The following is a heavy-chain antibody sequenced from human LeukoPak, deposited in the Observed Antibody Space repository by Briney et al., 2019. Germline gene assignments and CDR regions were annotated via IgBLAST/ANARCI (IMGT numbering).Heavy chain of an antibody. CDR1: GFTISTYG. Sequence: GGSLGLSCAASGFTISTYGMSWVRQAPGKGLEWVSSTSGGTTYYADSVKGRFTISRDNSKNTVSLQMNSLRAEDTAVYYCAKSVYHSGNYWGQGTLVTVSS. CDR2: TSGGTT. V-gene: IGHV3-23*01. D-gene: IGHD3-10*01. J-gene: IGHJ4*02. CDR3: AKSVYHSGNY.